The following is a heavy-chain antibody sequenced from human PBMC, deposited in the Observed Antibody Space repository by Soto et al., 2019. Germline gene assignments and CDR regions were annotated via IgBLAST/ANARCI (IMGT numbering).Heavy chain of an antibody. J-gene: IGHJ3*01. CDR2: ISAYNGNT. CDR1: GYTFTSYG. D-gene: IGHD3-10*01. Sequence: ASVKVSCKASGYTFTSYGISRVRQAPGQGLEWMGWISAYNGNTNYAQKLQGRVTMTTDTSTSTAYMELRSLRSDDTAVYYCARDRREITHPELWGQGTMVTVSS. CDR3: ARDRREITHPEL. V-gene: IGHV1-18*04.